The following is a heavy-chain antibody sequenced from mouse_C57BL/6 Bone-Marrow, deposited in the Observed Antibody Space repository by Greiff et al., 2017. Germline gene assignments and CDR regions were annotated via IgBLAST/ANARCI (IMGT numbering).Heavy chain of an antibody. CDR2: INPNNGGT. V-gene: IGHV1-18*01. CDR3: ARCGVDSSGPYYAMYY. D-gene: IGHD3-2*02. J-gene: IGHJ4*01. Sequence: EVQLQQSGPELVKPGASVKIPCKASGYTFTDYNMDWVKQSHGKSLEWIGDINPNNGGTIYNQKFKGKATVTVDKSSSTAYMELRSLTSEDTAVYSCARCGVDSSGPYYAMYYWGQGTSVTVSS. CDR1: GYTFTDYN.